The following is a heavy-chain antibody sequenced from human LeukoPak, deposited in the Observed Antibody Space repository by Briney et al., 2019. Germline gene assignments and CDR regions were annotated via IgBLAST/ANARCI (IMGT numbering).Heavy chain of an antibody. V-gene: IGHV4-30-2*01. CDR3: ARDLREQWLVRNAFDI. CDR1: GGSISSGGYY. CDR2: IYHSGST. D-gene: IGHD6-19*01. J-gene: IGHJ3*02. Sequence: SETLSLTCTVSGGSISSGGYYWSWIRQPPGKGLEWIGYIYHSGSTYYNPSLKSRVTISVDTSKNQFSLKLSSVTAADTAVYYCARDLREQWLVRNAFDIWGQGTMVTVSS.